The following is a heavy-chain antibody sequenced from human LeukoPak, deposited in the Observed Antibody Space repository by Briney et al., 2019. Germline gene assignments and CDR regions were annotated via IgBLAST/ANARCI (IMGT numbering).Heavy chain of an antibody. CDR2: IIPIFGTA. CDR3: ATDPVATILNY. CDR1: GGTFSSYA. V-gene: IGHV1-69*06. J-gene: IGHJ4*02. D-gene: IGHD5-12*01. Sequence: ASVKVSCKASGGTFSSYAISCVRQAPGQGLEWMGGIIPIFGTANYAQKFQGRVTMTEDTSTDTAYMELSSLRSEDTAVYYCATDPVATILNYWGQGTLVTVSS.